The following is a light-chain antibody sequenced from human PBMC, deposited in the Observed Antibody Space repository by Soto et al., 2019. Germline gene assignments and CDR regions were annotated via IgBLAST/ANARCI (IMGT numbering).Light chain of an antibody. J-gene: IGLJ3*02. Sequence: QSALTQPASVSGSPGQSITISCTGTSSDVGSYNLVSWYQQHPGKAPKLMIYEGSNRPSAVSNRFSCSKSGNTASLTISGLQAEDEADYYCCSYAGSSTFEVFGGGTKLTVL. CDR1: SSDVGSYNL. CDR2: EGS. CDR3: CSYAGSSTFEV. V-gene: IGLV2-23*03.